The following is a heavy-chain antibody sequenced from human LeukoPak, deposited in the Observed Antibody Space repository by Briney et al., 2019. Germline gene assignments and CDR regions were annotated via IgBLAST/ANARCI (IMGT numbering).Heavy chain of an antibody. CDR1: GGSFSGYY. Sequence: SETLSLTCAVYGGSFSGYYWSWIRQPPGKGLEWIGEINHSGSTNYNPSLKSRVTISVDTSKNQFSLKLSSVTAADTAVYYCARRTVGYYFDYWGHGTLVTVSS. J-gene: IGHJ4*01. CDR3: ARRTVGYYFDY. D-gene: IGHD4-4*01. V-gene: IGHV4-34*01. CDR2: INHSGST.